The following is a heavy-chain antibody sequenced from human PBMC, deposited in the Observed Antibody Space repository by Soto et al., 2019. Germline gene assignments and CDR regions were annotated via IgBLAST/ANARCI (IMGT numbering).Heavy chain of an antibody. J-gene: IGHJ5*02. CDR3: ARAGGFNWFDP. CDR1: GGSISSSTYY. CDR2: FFIGGNT. V-gene: IGHV4-39*07. D-gene: IGHD3-10*01. Sequence: SETLSLTCTVSGGSISSSTYYWGWMRQPPGKGLEWIASFFIGGNTYYNPSLKSRVTISVDTSKNQFSLKLSSVTAADTAVYYCARAGGFNWFDPWGQGTLVTVSS.